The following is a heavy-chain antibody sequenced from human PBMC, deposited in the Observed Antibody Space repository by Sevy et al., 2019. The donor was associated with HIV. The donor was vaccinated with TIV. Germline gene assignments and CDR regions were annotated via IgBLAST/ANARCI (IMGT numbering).Heavy chain of an antibody. D-gene: IGHD5-18*01. CDR3: ARDPTSFTLKILVTPKHNWFDP. CDR1: GFTFSSYA. V-gene: IGHV3-30*14. CDR2: ISYDGSSE. Sequence: GGSLRLSCAASGFTFSSYAMHWVRQAPGKGLEWVAVISYDGSSEFYAESVKDRFTISRDNSKKTLYLQMKSLRADDTAVYFCARDPTSFTLKILVTPKHNWFDPWGEGTLVTVSS. J-gene: IGHJ5*02.